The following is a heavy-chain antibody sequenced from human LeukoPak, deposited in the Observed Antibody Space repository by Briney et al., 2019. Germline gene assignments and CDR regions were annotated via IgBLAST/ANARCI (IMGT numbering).Heavy chain of an antibody. D-gene: IGHD6-13*01. CDR1: GFTFSSYN. CDR2: ITSSSSYI. J-gene: IGHJ4*02. Sequence: GGSLRLSCAASGFTFSSYNMNWVRQAPGKGLEWVSSITSSSSYIYYADSVKGRFTISRDNAKNSLYLQMNSLRAEDTAVYYCARDRYSSLDYWGQGTLVTVSS. V-gene: IGHV3-21*01. CDR3: ARDRYSSLDY.